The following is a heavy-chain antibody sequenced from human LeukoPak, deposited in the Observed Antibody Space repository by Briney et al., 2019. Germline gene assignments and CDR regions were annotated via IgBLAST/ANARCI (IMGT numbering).Heavy chain of an antibody. CDR2: IYYSGST. D-gene: IGHD1-1*01. CDR3: ARDLSGTTGDAFDI. J-gene: IGHJ3*02. V-gene: IGHV4-59*11. Sequence: SETLSLTCTVSGGSISSHFWSWNRQPPGKGLEWIGYIYYSGSTNYNPSLKSRVTISVDTSKNQFSLKLSSVTAADTAVYYCARDLSGTTGDAFDIWGQGTMVTVSS. CDR1: GGSISSHF.